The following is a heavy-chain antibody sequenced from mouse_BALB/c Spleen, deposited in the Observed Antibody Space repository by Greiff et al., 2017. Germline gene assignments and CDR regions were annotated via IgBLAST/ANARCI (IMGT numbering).Heavy chain of an antibody. D-gene: IGHD4-1*01. CDR1: GYAFSSSW. J-gene: IGHJ4*01. Sequence: QVQLQQSGPELVKPGASVKISCKASGYAFSSSWMNWVKQRPGQGLEWIGRIYPGDGDTNYNGKFKGKATLTADKSSSKAYMQLSSLTSVDSAVYFCARSRSNWDEAMDYWGQGTSVTVSS. CDR3: ARSRSNWDEAMDY. CDR2: IYPGDGDT. V-gene: IGHV1-82*01.